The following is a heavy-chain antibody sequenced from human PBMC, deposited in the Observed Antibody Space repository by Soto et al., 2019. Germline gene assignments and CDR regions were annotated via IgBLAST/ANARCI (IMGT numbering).Heavy chain of an antibody. D-gene: IGHD1-26*01. Sequence: GASVKVSCKASGFTFTSSAVQWVRQARGQRLEWIGWIVVGSGNTNYAQKFQERVTITRDMSTSTAYMELSSLRSEDTAVYYCARGYSGSYYYYGMDVWGQGTTVTVSS. V-gene: IGHV1-58*01. CDR3: ARGYSGSYYYYGMDV. CDR2: IVVGSGNT. J-gene: IGHJ6*02. CDR1: GFTFTSSA.